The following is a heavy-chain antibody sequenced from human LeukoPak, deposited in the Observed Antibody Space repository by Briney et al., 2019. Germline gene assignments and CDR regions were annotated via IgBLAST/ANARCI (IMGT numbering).Heavy chain of an antibody. Sequence: AGGSLRLSCAASGFTLSTYWMTWVRQAPGKGLEWVANIKQDESKKNYVDSVNGRFTISRDNAKNSLYLQMNSLRAEDTAMYYCARDLNLYSSGWYDAFDLWGQGTMVTVSS. J-gene: IGHJ3*01. CDR1: GFTLSTYW. CDR2: IKQDESKK. V-gene: IGHV3-7*01. CDR3: ARDLNLYSSGWYDAFDL. D-gene: IGHD6-19*01.